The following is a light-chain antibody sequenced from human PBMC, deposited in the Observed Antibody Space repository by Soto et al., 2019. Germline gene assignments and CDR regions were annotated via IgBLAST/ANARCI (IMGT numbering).Light chain of an antibody. CDR3: QQRSNWPT. CDR1: QSVSSY. V-gene: IGKV3-11*01. CDR2: DAS. J-gene: IGKJ5*01. Sequence: EILLTQSPATLSLSPGERATLSCRASQSVSSYLAWYQQKRGQAPRHLIYDASNRATGIPARFSGSGSGTDFTLTISSLEPEDFAVYYCQQRSNWPTFGQGTRLEIK.